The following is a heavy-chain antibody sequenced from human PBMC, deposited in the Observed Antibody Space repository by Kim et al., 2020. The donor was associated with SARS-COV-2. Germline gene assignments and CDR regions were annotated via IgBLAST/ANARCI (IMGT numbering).Heavy chain of an antibody. J-gene: IGHJ5*02. CDR2: IYPGDSDT. Sequence: GESLKISCKGSGYSFTSYWIGWVRQMPGKGLEWMGIIYPGDSDTRYSPSFQGQVTISADKSISTAYLQWSSLKASDTAMYYCARQGGDDYGGNNWFDPWGQGTLVTVSS. CDR3: ARQGGDDYGGNNWFDP. V-gene: IGHV5-51*01. D-gene: IGHD4-17*01. CDR1: GYSFTSYW.